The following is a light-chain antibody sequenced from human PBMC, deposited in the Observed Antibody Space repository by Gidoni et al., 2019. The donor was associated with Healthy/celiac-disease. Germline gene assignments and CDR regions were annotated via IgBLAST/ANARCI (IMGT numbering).Light chain of an antibody. Sequence: DIVMTQSRLSLPVTPGEPASISCGSSQSLLHSNGYNYLDWYLQKPGQSPQLLIYLGSNRASGVPDRFSGSGSGTDFTLKISRVEAEDVGVYYCMQALQTPPYTFGQGTKLEIK. CDR1: QSLLHSNGYNY. CDR2: LGS. CDR3: MQALQTPPYT. J-gene: IGKJ2*01. V-gene: IGKV2-28*01.